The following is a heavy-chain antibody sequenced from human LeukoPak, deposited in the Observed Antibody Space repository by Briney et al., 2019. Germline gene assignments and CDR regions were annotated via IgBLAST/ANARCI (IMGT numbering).Heavy chain of an antibody. CDR2: ISSSSSIK. CDR3: ARETMSSSWTYDY. Sequence: GGSLRLSCAASGFTVSSNYMSWVRQAPGKGLEWVSYISSSSSIKYYADSVKGRFTISRDNAENSLFLQMISLRDEDTAVYYCARETMSSSWTYDYWGQGTLVTVSS. V-gene: IGHV3-48*02. J-gene: IGHJ4*02. CDR1: GFTVSSNY. D-gene: IGHD6-13*01.